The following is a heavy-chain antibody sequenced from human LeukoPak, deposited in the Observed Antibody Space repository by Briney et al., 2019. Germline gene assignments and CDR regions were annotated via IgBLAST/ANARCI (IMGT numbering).Heavy chain of an antibody. D-gene: IGHD2-21*01. J-gene: IGHJ5*02. Sequence: GASVKVSCKASGFTFTSFAMQWVRQARGQRLEWIGWLVVGSGNTRYAQKFQERVTITRDMSTSTAYMELRSLSSEDTAVHYCAADVIPGPKGFDPWGQGTLVTVSS. CDR1: GFTFTSFA. CDR3: AADVIPGPKGFDP. V-gene: IGHV1-58*02. CDR2: LVVGSGNT.